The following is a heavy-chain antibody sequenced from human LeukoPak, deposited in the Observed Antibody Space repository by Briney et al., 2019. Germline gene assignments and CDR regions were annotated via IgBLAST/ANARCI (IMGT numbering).Heavy chain of an antibody. Sequence: PGGSLRLSCAASGFSFSAYWMNWVRQAPGRGLEWVGNIKQDGSEQYYVDPVKGRSTISRDNAKNSLYLQMNSLRAEDTAVYYCAGGEYAGYWGQGTLVTVSS. D-gene: IGHD4-17*01. CDR3: AGGEYAGY. CDR2: IKQDGSEQ. V-gene: IGHV3-7*02. CDR1: GFSFSAYW. J-gene: IGHJ4*02.